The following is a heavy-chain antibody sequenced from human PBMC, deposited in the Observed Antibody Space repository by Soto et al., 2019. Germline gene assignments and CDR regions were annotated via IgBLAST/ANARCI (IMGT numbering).Heavy chain of an antibody. D-gene: IGHD3-10*01. CDR3: TTDGITMVREGSFDY. CDR1: GFIFSNAW. V-gene: IGHV3-15*07. CDR2: IKSKIDGGTT. Sequence: EVQLVESGGGLVKPGGSLRLSCAASGFIFSNAWMYWVRQAPGKGLEWVGRIKSKIDGGTTDYAAPVRGRFTISREDSKNTLYLQMNSLKCEDTAVYYCTTDGITMVREGSFDYWGQGTLVTVSS. J-gene: IGHJ4*02.